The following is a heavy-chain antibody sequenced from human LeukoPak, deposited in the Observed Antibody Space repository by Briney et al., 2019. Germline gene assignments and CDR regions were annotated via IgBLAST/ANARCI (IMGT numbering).Heavy chain of an antibody. J-gene: IGHJ3*02. CDR2: MNSDGSST. CDR1: GFTFTSYS. Sequence: GGSLRLSCAPSGFTFTSYSMNWVRQAPGKGLVWVSRMNSDGSSTIYADSVKGRFTISRDNAKNTLYLHMNSLRAEDTAVYYCARDLAWDAFDIWGQGTMVTVSS. V-gene: IGHV3-74*01. CDR3: ARDLAWDAFDI.